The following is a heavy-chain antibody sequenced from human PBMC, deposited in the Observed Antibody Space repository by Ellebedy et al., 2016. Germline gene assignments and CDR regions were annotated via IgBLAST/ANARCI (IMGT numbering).Heavy chain of an antibody. CDR2: IYYSGST. CDR1: GGSMNNYY. CDR3: ARNIPEDYGDSSQLFHYFYIDI. J-gene: IGHJ6*03. D-gene: IGHD4-17*01. Sequence: SETLSLTCSVSGGSMNNYYWSWIRQFPGKGLEWIGYIYYSGSTTYNPSLKSRLTLSVDTSKSQFSLRLTSVTAADTAVYYCARNIPEDYGDSSQLFHYFYIDIWGKGTTVTVSS. V-gene: IGHV4-59*01.